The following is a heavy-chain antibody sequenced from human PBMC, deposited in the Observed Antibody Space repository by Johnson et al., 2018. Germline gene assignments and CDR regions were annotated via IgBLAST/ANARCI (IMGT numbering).Heavy chain of an antibody. CDR2: ISWNSGSL. D-gene: IGHD3-22*01. CDR3: AKDPSRWSSGQSLDAFDI. Sequence: VQLVESGGGLVQPGRSLRLSCAASGFTFDDYAMHWVRQAPGKGLEWVSGISWNSGSLGYADSVKGRFPIPRDNAKNSLYLQMNSLRAEDTALYYCAKDPSRWSSGQSLDAFDIWGQGTMVTVSS. CDR1: GFTFDDYA. J-gene: IGHJ3*02. V-gene: IGHV3-9*01.